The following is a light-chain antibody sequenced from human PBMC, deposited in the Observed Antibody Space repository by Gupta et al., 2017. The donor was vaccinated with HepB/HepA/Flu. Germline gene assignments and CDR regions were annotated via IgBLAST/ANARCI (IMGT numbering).Light chain of an antibody. CDR1: KLGDKY. CDR2: QDT. Sequence: SSDLPPPPSVSVSPGQTASIPCSGDKLGDKYACWYQQKPGQSPVLVIYQDTKRPAGIPARFSGSNSGNTATLTISGTQVVDEADYYCQTWDSSTGGVFGGGTKLTVL. CDR3: QTWDSSTGGV. J-gene: IGLJ2*01. V-gene: IGLV3-1*01.